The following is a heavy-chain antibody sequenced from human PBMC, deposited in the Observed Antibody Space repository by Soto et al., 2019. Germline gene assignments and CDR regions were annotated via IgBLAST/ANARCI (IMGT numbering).Heavy chain of an antibody. D-gene: IGHD2-2*01. CDR2: IYYSGST. Sequence: TLSLTCTVSGGSISSGDYYWSWIRQPPGKGLEWIGYIYYSGSTYYNPSLKSRVTISVDTSKNQFSLKLSSVTAADTAVYYCARGGWEVVPAAFDYWGQGTLVTVSS. CDR3: ARGGWEVVPAAFDY. V-gene: IGHV4-30-4*01. CDR1: GGSISSGDYY. J-gene: IGHJ4*02.